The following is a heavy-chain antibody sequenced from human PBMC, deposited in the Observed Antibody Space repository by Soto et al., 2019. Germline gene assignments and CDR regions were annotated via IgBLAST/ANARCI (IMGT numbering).Heavy chain of an antibody. V-gene: IGHV3-23*01. CDR1: GFTFSDYA. D-gene: IGHD2-21*02. CDR2: IYGSGGGI. J-gene: IGHJ4*02. Sequence: QLLESGGGLVQPGGSLRLSCKASGFTFSDYAMTWVRQAPGKGLAWVAGIYGSGGGIQYADSVKGRFTISRDNYKNTLYLQMNSLRDEDTAVYYCAKDLVSRDGLWLMDQWGQGTLVTVS. CDR3: AKDLVSRDGLWLMDQ.